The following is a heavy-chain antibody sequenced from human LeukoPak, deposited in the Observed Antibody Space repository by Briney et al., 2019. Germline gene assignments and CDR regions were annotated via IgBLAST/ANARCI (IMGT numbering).Heavy chain of an antibody. J-gene: IGHJ4*02. V-gene: IGHV3-23*01. CDR2: ISGSGGST. CDR3: ALHRNRLRSFDY. Sequence: GGSLRLSCAASGFTFSSYAMSWVRQAPGKGLEWVSAISGSGGSTYYADSVKGRFTISRDNSKNTLYLQMNSLRAEDTAVYYCALHRNRLRSFDYWGQGTLVTVSS. CDR1: GFTFSSYA. D-gene: IGHD4-17*01.